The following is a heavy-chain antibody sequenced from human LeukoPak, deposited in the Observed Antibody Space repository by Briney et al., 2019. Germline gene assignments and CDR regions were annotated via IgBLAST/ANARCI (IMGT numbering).Heavy chain of an antibody. CDR2: ISWDDNTE. CDR3: GKGPRRCTGCDGFDI. Sequence: GGSLRLSCAASGFTFDDYSMHWVRQVPGKGLEWVSIISWDDNTEYYADSVKGRFTISRDNSKTSLCLQMNSLRTEDTALYYCGKGPRRCTGCDGFDILGQGIMVTVSS. D-gene: IGHD1-14*01. J-gene: IGHJ3*02. V-gene: IGHV3-43*01. CDR1: GFTFDDYS.